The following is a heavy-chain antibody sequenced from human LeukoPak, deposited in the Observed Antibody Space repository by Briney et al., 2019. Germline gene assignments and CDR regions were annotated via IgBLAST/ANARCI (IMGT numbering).Heavy chain of an antibody. Sequence: SGGSLRLSCAASGFTFSSYGMHWVRQAPGKGLEWVAFIRYDGSNKYYADSVKGRFTISRDNSKNTLYLQMNSLRAEDTAVYYCAKGLERESRLDSWGQGTLVTVSS. CDR3: AKGLERESRLDS. D-gene: IGHD1-1*01. J-gene: IGHJ4*02. CDR1: GFTFSSYG. V-gene: IGHV3-30*02. CDR2: IRYDGSNK.